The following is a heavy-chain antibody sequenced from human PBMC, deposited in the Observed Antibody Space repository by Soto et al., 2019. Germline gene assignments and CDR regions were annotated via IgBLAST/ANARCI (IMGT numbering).Heavy chain of an antibody. CDR2: IWYDGSNK. V-gene: IGHV3-33*01. D-gene: IGHD2-2*01. Sequence: QVQLVESGGGVVQPGRSLRLSCAASGFTFSSYGMHWVRQAPGKGLEWVAVIWYDGSNKYYADSVKGRFTISRDNSKNTLYLQMNSLRAEDTAVYYCARDGRLGYCSSTSCYDYYYYGMDVWGQGTTVTVSS. CDR1: GFTFSSYG. CDR3: ARDGRLGYCSSTSCYDYYYYGMDV. J-gene: IGHJ6*02.